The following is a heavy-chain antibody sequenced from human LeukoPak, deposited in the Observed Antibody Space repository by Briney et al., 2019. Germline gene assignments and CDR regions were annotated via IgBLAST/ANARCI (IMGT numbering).Heavy chain of an antibody. CDR1: GFIFSSYA. D-gene: IGHD3-16*01. J-gene: IGHJ4*02. CDR2: ISGSAGST. Sequence: GGSLRLSCAASGFIFSSYAMSWVRQAPGKGLEWVSGISGSAGSTYYADSVKGRFTISRDNAKNSLFLQMNSLRAEDTAVYHCARGHRHGGLPLGIWGQGTLVTVSS. V-gene: IGHV3-23*01. CDR3: ARGHRHGGLPLGI.